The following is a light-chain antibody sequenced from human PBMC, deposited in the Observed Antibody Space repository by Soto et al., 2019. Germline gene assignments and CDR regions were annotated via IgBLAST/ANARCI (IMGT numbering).Light chain of an antibody. CDR3: QQYNNWPPIT. CDR1: QSVSSSY. V-gene: IGKV3-15*01. J-gene: IGKJ5*01. Sequence: VLTQYRATLSLSPGERATVSCGASQSVSSSYLAWYQQKPGQAPRLLIYGASTRATGIPARFSGSGSGTEFTLTIDSLQSEDFAVYYCQQYNNWPPITFGQGTRLEIK. CDR2: GAS.